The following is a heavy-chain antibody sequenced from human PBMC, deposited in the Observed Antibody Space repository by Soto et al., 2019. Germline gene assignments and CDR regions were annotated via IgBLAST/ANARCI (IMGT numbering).Heavy chain of an antibody. CDR2: FYSSGSI. V-gene: IGHV4-39*07. CDR1: GYSITAGGYY. CDR3: ARMYSSGSGWFHP. J-gene: IGHJ5*02. Sequence: AETLSLTCFVSGYSITAGGYYWVWIRHHPGKGLEWIGSFYSSGSIIYNPSLRSRVSISGDTSSNQFSMSLTSVTAADTARYYCARMYSSGSGWFHPWGQGTLVTVSS. D-gene: IGHD6-19*01.